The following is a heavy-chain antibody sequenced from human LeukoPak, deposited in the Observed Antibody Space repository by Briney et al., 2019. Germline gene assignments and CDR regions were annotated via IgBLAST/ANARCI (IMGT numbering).Heavy chain of an antibody. CDR2: IRYDGSNK. D-gene: IGHD3-22*01. V-gene: IGHV3-30*02. CDR1: GFTFSSYG. Sequence: HPGGSLRLSCAASGFTFSSYGMHWVRQAPGKGLEWVAFIRYDGSNKYYADSVKGRFTISRDNSKNTLYLQMNSLRAEDTAVYYCARDKSHDSSGYYEIDFDYWGQGTLVTVSS. J-gene: IGHJ4*02. CDR3: ARDKSHDSSGYYEIDFDY.